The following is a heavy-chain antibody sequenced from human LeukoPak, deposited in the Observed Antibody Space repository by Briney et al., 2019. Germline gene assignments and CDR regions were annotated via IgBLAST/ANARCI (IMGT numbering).Heavy chain of an antibody. V-gene: IGHV3-7*03. CDR2: VNHDGSEK. CDR1: GFTFSSYA. D-gene: IGHD2-21*02. J-gene: IGHJ4*02. Sequence: QPGGSLRLSCAASGFTFSSYAMSWVRQAPGKGLEWVATVNHDGSEKFYVDSVKGRFIISRDNARNSLFLQMSSLRVEETAVYYCARGDIDFWGRGTLVTVSS. CDR3: ARGDIDF.